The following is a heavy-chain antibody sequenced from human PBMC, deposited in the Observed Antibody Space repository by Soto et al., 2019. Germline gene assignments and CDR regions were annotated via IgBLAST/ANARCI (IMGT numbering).Heavy chain of an antibody. CDR1: GDTFKNCV. V-gene: IGHV1-69*01. CDR3: AAELGFGKLSVV. J-gene: IGHJ6*02. D-gene: IGHD3-10*01. Sequence: QVQVVQSGVEVRRPGSSVKVSCKASGDTFKNCVISWVRQAPAQGLEWMGGIMPLFGTTDFAQRFHGRLTITTDESTTTAYMELSRLRSEDTATYYCAAELGFGKLSVVWGQGTTVIVSS. CDR2: IMPLFGTT.